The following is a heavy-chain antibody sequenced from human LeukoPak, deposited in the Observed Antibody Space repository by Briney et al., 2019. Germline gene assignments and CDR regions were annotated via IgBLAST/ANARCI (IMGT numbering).Heavy chain of an antibody. CDR3: ARDRARLRFLIDV. Sequence: SETLSLTCTVSGGSISSYYWSWLRQPPGKGLEWIGYIYYSGSTNYNPSLKSRVTISVDTSKNQFSLKLSSVTAADTAVYYCARDRARLRFLIDVWGKGTTVTVSS. J-gene: IGHJ6*04. V-gene: IGHV4-59*01. D-gene: IGHD3-3*01. CDR2: IYYSGST. CDR1: GGSISSYY.